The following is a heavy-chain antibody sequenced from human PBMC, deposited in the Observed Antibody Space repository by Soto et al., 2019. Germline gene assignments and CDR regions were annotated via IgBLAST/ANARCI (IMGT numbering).Heavy chain of an antibody. CDR2: MWHSGGT. J-gene: IGHJ5*02. CDR3: ARCLHCSNGGRFDP. V-gene: IGHV4-39*07. Sequence: PSETLSLTCTVSGGSISSSSYYWGWSRQPPGKGLEWIGKMWHSGGTTYNPSLRNRVTISVDNSKNQLSLTLTSVTAADTAIYYCARCLHCSNGGRFDPWGQGALVTVSS. D-gene: IGHD2-8*01. CDR1: GGSISSSSYY.